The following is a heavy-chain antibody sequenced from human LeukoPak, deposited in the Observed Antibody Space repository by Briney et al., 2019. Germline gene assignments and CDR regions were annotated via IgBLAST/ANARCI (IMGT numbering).Heavy chain of an antibody. CDR2: IYYSGST. V-gene: IGHV4-59*01. CDR3: ARGDRIAAAGTSIWFDP. Sequence: SETLSLTCTVSGGSISSYYWSWIRQPPGKGLEWIGYIYYSGSTNYNPSLKSRVPISVDTSKNQFSLKLSSVTAADTAVYYCARGDRIAAAGTSIWFDPWGQGTLVTVSS. J-gene: IGHJ5*02. D-gene: IGHD6-13*01. CDR1: GGSISSYY.